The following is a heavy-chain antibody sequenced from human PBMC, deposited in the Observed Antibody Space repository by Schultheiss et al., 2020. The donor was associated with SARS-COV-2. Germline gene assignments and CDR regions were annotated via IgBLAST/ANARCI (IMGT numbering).Heavy chain of an antibody. V-gene: IGHV3-48*04. D-gene: IGHD2-2*02. CDR1: GFTFSSYG. CDR2: ISSSGSTI. Sequence: GGSLRLSCAASGFTFSSYGMHWVRQAPGKGLEWVSYISSSGSTIYYADSVKGRFTISRDNAKNSLYLQMNSLRAEDTAVYYCARDLRCSSTSCYIRNYFDYWGQGTLVTVSS. CDR3: ARDLRCSSTSCYIRNYFDY. J-gene: IGHJ4*02.